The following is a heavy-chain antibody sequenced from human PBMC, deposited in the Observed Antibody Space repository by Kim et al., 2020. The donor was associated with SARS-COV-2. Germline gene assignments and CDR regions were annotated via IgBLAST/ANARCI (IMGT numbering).Heavy chain of an antibody. CDR3: ARHPFTGDCHFDY. Sequence: SETLSLTCTVSGGSINSPNYYWGWIRQPPGDGLQWIVSIYYSGRTYYNPSLRGRLTISVETSQNQFSLRLSSVTAADTAVYYCARHPFTGDCHFDYWGQGALVIVSS. V-gene: IGHV4-39*01. CDR1: GGSINSPNYY. J-gene: IGHJ4*02. CDR2: IYYSGRT. D-gene: IGHD2-21*02.